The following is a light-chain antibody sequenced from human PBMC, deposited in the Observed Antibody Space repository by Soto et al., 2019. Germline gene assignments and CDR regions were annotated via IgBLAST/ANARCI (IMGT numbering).Light chain of an antibody. CDR3: SSFTISSTYV. Sequence: QSALTQPASVSGSPGQSIAISCTGTSSDGVSWYQQHPGKAPKLMIYEVNNRPSGVSNRFSGSKSGNTASLTISGLQAEDEADYYCSSFTISSTYVFGTGTKVTVL. J-gene: IGLJ1*01. CDR1: SSDGV. CDR2: EVN. V-gene: IGLV2-14*01.